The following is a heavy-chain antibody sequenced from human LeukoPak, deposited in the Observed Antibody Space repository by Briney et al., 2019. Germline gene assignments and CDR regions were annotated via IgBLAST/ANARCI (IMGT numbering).Heavy chain of an antibody. CDR2: ISYDGSNK. CDR1: GFTFSRYG. V-gene: IGHV3-30*18. J-gene: IGHJ5*02. D-gene: IGHD1-26*01. Sequence: PGGSLRLSCAASGFTFSRYGMHWVRQAPGKGLEWVAVISYDGSNKYYADSVKGRFTISRDNSKNTLYLQMNSLRAEDTVVYYCAKDFYAFGEVGATWFDPWGQGTLVTVSS. CDR3: AKDFYAFGEVGATWFDP.